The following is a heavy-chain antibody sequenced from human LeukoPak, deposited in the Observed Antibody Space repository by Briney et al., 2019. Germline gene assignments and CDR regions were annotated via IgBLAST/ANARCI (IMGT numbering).Heavy chain of an antibody. CDR2: IYYSGST. CDR3: ARHPIRRVTAIQYGAGPWYFDL. J-gene: IGHJ2*01. D-gene: IGHD2-21*02. V-gene: IGHV4-61*08. CDR1: GGSISSGGYY. Sequence: PSQTLSLTCTVSGGSISSGGYYWSWIRQPPGKGLEWIGYIYYSGSTNYNPSLKSRVTISVDTSKNQFSLKLSSVTAADTAVYHCARHPIRRVTAIQYGAGPWYFDLWGRGTLVTVSS.